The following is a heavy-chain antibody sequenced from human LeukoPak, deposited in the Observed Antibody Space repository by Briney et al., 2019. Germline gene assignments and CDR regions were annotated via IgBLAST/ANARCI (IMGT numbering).Heavy chain of an antibody. D-gene: IGHD3-10*01. Sequence: GGSLRLSCAASGFTFSSSAMSWVRQAPGKGLEWVSNISGGGSGGSTYYADSVKGRFTISRDNSKNTLYLQMNSLRAEDTAIYYCARVLLWFGELSQPVIYFDYWGQGTLVTVSS. J-gene: IGHJ4*02. CDR3: ARVLLWFGELSQPVIYFDY. CDR1: GFTFSSSA. V-gene: IGHV3-23*01. CDR2: ISGGGSGGST.